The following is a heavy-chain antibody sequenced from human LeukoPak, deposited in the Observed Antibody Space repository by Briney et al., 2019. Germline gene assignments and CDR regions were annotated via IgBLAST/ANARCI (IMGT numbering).Heavy chain of an antibody. Sequence: GGSLRLSCSASGFTFSSCAMSWVRQAPGKGLQWVSSITGSGGTSYYADSVKGRLTISRDNSKNTLYLEMNSLRADDTAVYFCAKESTQVIEVYFDSWGQGTLVTVSS. CDR2: ITGSGGTS. J-gene: IGHJ4*02. D-gene: IGHD2/OR15-2a*01. V-gene: IGHV3-23*01. CDR1: GFTFSSCA. CDR3: AKESTQVIEVYFDS.